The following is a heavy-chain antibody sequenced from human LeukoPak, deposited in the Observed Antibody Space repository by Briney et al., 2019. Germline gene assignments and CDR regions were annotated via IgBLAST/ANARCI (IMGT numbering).Heavy chain of an antibody. CDR1: GGSFSGYY. J-gene: IGHJ4*02. D-gene: IGHD4-17*01. Sequence: SETLSLTCAGYGGSFSGYYWGWIRQPPGKGLEWIGEINHSGSTNYNPSLKSRVTISVDTSKNQFSLKLSSVTAADTAVYYCARHCYGDYKRGFDYGGQGTLVTVSS. V-gene: IGHV4-34*01. CDR3: ARHCYGDYKRGFDY. CDR2: INHSGST.